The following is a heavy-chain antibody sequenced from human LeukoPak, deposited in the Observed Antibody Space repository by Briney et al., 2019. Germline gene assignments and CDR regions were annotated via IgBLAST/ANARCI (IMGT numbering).Heavy chain of an antibody. V-gene: IGHV1-18*01. CDR1: GYTFTSYA. CDR3: ARGTANFWSGYSSHFDY. D-gene: IGHD3-3*01. CDR2: INMYNGNT. Sequence: GASVKVSCKASGYTFTSYAISWVRQAPGQGPEWMGWINMYNGNTNYAQKFQVRLTMTRETSTSTVYMEMSSLSSEDTAVYYCARGTANFWSGYSSHFDYWGQGTLVTVSS. J-gene: IGHJ4*02.